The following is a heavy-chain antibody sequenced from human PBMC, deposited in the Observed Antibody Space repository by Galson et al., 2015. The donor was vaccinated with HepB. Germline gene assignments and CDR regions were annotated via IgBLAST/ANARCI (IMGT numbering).Heavy chain of an antibody. D-gene: IGHD3-3*01. CDR2: ISSSGSTI. CDR1: GFTFSDYY. Sequence: LRLSCAASGFTFSDYYMSWIRQAPGKGLEWVSYISSSGSTIYYADSVKGRFTISRDNAKNSLYLQMNSLRAEDTAMYYCARDCFWSGYYWGWFDPWGQGTLITVSS. CDR3: ARDCFWSGYYWGWFDP. J-gene: IGHJ5*02. V-gene: IGHV3-11*01.